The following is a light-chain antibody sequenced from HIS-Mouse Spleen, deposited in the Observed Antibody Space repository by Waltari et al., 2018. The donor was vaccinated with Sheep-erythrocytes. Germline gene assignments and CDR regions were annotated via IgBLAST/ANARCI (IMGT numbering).Light chain of an antibody. CDR3: QQSYSTPQFT. V-gene: IGKV1-39*01. CDR2: AAS. CDR1: QSIRSY. Sequence: IQTTQSPSSPSASVGDRVTITCRASQSIRSYLNWYQQKPGKAPKLLIYAASSLQSGVPSRFSGSGSGTDFTLTISSLQPEDFATYYCQQSYSTPQFTFGPGTKVDIK. J-gene: IGKJ3*01.